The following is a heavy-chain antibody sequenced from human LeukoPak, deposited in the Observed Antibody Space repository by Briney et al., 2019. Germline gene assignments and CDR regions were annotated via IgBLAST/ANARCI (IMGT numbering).Heavy chain of an antibody. CDR3: ARGDIVVVVAAIKSAAFDI. CDR2: IIPIFGTA. J-gene: IGHJ3*02. V-gene: IGHV1-69*13. D-gene: IGHD2-15*01. Sequence: ASVKVSCKASGGTFSSYAICWVRQAPGQGLEWMGGIIPIFGTANYAQKFQGRVTITADESTSTAYMELSSLRSEDTAVYYCARGDIVVVVAAIKSAAFDIWGQGTMVTVSS. CDR1: GGTFSSYA.